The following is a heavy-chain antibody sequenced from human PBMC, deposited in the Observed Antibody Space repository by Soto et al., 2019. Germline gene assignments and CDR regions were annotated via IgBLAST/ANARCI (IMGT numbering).Heavy chain of an antibody. CDR2: IYYSGST. CDR3: ATTYYYGSGSRNYYYYAMDV. D-gene: IGHD3-10*01. CDR1: GGSVSSGSYY. J-gene: IGHJ6*02. Sequence: QVQLQESGPGLVKPSETLSLTCTVSGGSVSSGSYYWSWIRQPPGKGLEWIGYIYYSGSTNYNPSLKSRVTISLDTSKNQFSLKLSSVTAADTAVYYCATTYYYGSGSRNYYYYAMDVWGQGTTVTVSS. V-gene: IGHV4-61*01.